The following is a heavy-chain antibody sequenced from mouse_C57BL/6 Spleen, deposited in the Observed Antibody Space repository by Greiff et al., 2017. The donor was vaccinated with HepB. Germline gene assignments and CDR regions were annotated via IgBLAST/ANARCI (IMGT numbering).Heavy chain of an antibody. CDR2: IFPGSGST. D-gene: IGHD1-1*01. Sequence: QVQLQQSGPELVKPGASVKISCKASGYTFTDYYINWVKQRPGQGLEWIGWIFPGSGSTYYNEKFKSKATLTVDKSSSTAYMQLSSLTSEDSAVYYCASHYYGSSSLYAMDYWGQGTSVTVSS. V-gene: IGHV1-75*01. CDR3: ASHYYGSSSLYAMDY. J-gene: IGHJ4*01. CDR1: GYTFTDYY.